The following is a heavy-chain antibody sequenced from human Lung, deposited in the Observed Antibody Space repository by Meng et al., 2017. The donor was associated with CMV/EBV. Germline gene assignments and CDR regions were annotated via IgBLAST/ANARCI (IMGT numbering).Heavy chain of an antibody. V-gene: IGHV3-73*01. D-gene: IGHD3-22*01. J-gene: IGHJ6*02. CDR1: GFTFSGSA. CDR2: IRSKANSYAT. CDR3: TRHEREYYYGSSGTPYHYYYGMDV. Sequence: GESLKISCAASGFTFSGSAMHWVRQASGKGLEWVGRIRSKANSYATAYAASVKGRFTISRDDSKNTAYLQMNSRKTEDTAVYYCTRHEREYYYGSSGTPYHYYYGMDVWGQGTTVTVSS.